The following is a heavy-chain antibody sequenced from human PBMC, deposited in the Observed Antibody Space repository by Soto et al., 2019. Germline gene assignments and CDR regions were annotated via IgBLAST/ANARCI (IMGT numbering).Heavy chain of an antibody. CDR3: AHPRGYGVFDAYDI. CDR1: GFTFDDYA. J-gene: IGHJ3*02. CDR2: ISWNSDRI. D-gene: IGHD4-17*01. V-gene: IGHV3-9*01. Sequence: EVQVVESGGGLVQPGRSLRLSCAVSGFTFDDYAMHWVRQAPGKGLEWVSGISWNSDRIAYADSVKGRFTISRDNSINRLYLQMNSLRTEDTAVYYCAHPRGYGVFDAYDIWGQGAMVTVSS.